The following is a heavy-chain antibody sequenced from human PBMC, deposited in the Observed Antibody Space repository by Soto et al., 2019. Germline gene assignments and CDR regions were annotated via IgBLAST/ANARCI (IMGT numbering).Heavy chain of an antibody. D-gene: IGHD6-13*01. Sequence: PSETLALTCAVSGGSISSGGYSWRWIRQPPGKGLEWIGYIYHSGSTYYNPSLKSRVTISVDRSKNQFSLKLSSVTAADTAVYYCARGFNGAAAGPGARPEVVKRFWFDPWGQGTLVTVSS. CDR1: GGSISSGGYS. J-gene: IGHJ5*02. CDR3: ARGFNGAAAGPGARPEVVKRFWFDP. CDR2: IYHSGST. V-gene: IGHV4-30-2*01.